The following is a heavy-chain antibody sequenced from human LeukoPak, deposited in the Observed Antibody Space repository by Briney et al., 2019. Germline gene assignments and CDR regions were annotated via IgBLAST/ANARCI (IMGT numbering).Heavy chain of an antibody. V-gene: IGHV3-15*01. Sequence: GGSLRLSCAASGFTFSNAWMSWVRQAPGKGLEWVGRIKSKTDGGTTDYAAPVKGRFTISRDDSKNTLYLQMKTEDTAVYYCTIESSPLGGVDWFDPWGQGTLVTVSS. CDR3: TIESSPLGGVDWFDP. CDR2: IKSKTDGGTT. CDR1: GFTFSNAW. J-gene: IGHJ5*02.